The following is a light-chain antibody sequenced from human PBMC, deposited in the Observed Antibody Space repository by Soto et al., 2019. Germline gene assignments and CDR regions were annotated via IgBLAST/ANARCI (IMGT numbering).Light chain of an antibody. Sequence: QSVLTQPASVSGSLGQSITLSCTGSSSDVGGYNYVSWYQQYPDKSPKLMLYDVSSRPPGVSNRFSGSKSGNTASLTISGLQPEDEADYYCASYASSNIPFIFGAGTKVTVL. J-gene: IGLJ1*01. CDR3: ASYASSNIPFI. CDR2: DVS. CDR1: SSDVGGYNY. V-gene: IGLV2-14*03.